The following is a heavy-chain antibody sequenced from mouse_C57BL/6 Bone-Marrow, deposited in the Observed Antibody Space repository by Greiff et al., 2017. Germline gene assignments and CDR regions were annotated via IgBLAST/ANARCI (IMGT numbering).Heavy chain of an antibody. J-gene: IGHJ3*01. Sequence: EVQLVESGGGLVQPKGSLKLSCAASGFTFNTYAMHWVRQAPGQGLEWVARLSSKSSNYATYHAVSVKATFTISRDDSQTILHLQMNTLKTEDTAMCYGVRDGDGYDWGLAWFAYWGQGTLVTVSA. V-gene: IGHV10-3*01. CDR3: VRDGDGYDWGLAWFAY. D-gene: IGHD2-2*01. CDR1: GFTFNTYA. CDR2: LSSKSSNYAT.